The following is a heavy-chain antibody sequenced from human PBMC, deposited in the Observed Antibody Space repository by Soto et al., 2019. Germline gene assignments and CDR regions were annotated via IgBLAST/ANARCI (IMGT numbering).Heavy chain of an antibody. Sequence: SETLSLTCSVSGGPMYSYFWSWIRQPPGKGLEWIGYVYYGGSSNYNPSLKSRVTFSVDTSKNQVSLNLRSVTAADTAVYYCARVDRKWLDPWGQGILVTVSS. CDR1: GGPMYSYF. CDR2: VYYGGSS. D-gene: IGHD2-15*01. CDR3: ARVDRKWLDP. V-gene: IGHV4-59*01. J-gene: IGHJ5*02.